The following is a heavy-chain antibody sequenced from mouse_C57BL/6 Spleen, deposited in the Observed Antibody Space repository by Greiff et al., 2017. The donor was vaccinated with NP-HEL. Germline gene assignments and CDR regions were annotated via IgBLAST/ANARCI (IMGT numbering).Heavy chain of an antibody. V-gene: IGHV6-6*01. J-gene: IGHJ1*03. CDR1: GFTFSDAW. D-gene: IGHD2-1*01. Sequence: EVKLVESGGGLVQPGGSMKLSCAASGFTFSDAWMDWVRQSPEKGLEWVAEIRNKANNHATYYAESVKGRFTISRDDSKSSVYLQMNSLRAEDTGIYYCTRAYGNYYWYFDVWGTGTTVTVSS. CDR2: IRNKANNHAT. CDR3: TRAYGNYYWYFDV.